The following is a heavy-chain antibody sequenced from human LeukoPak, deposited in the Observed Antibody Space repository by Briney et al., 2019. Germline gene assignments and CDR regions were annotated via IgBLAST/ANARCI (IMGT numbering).Heavy chain of an antibody. Sequence: PSETLSLTCAVYGGSFSGYYWSWIRQPPGKGLEWIGEINHSGGTNYNPSLKSRVTISVDTSKNQFSLKLSSVTAADTAVYYCARYQATYYDILTGYSQPSDAFDIWGQGTMVTVSS. CDR1: GGSFSGYY. CDR3: ARYQATYYDILTGYSQPSDAFDI. D-gene: IGHD3-9*01. CDR2: INHSGGT. J-gene: IGHJ3*02. V-gene: IGHV4-34*01.